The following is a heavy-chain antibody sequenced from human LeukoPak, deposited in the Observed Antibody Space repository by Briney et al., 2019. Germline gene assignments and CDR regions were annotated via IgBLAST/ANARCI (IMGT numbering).Heavy chain of an antibody. D-gene: IGHD5-18*01. Sequence: SETLSLTRTVSGGSVSSGSYYWSWIRQPPGKGLEWIGYIYYSGSTNYNPSLKSRVTISVDTSKNQFSLKLSSVTAADTAVYYCARMDTAISFDYWGQGTLDTVSS. V-gene: IGHV4-61*01. CDR3: ARMDTAISFDY. J-gene: IGHJ4*02. CDR1: GGSVSSGSYY. CDR2: IYYSGST.